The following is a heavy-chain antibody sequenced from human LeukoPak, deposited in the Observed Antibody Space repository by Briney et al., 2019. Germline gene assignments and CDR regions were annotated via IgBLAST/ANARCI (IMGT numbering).Heavy chain of an antibody. Sequence: SETLSLTCTVSGGSISSYYWSWIRQPPGKGLEWFGYICYSGSTNYNSSLKSRVTISVDTSKNQFSLKLSSVTAADTAVYYCARLVPYSSSWFGLYYFDYWGQGTLVTVSS. CDR3: ARLVPYSSSWFGLYYFDY. D-gene: IGHD6-13*01. V-gene: IGHV4-59*01. CDR1: GGSISSYY. J-gene: IGHJ4*02. CDR2: ICYSGST.